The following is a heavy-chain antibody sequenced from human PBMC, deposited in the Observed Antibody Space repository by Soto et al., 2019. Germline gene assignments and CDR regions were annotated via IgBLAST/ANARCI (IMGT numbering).Heavy chain of an antibody. CDR2: INPNSGGA. Sequence: ASVKVSCKASGYTFTGYYMHWVRQAPGQGLEWMGWINPNSGGANYAQKFRGWVTMTRDTSISTAYMELSRLRSDDTAVYYCARGEALYDFWSGYYKALAYWGQGALVTGSS. V-gene: IGHV1-2*04. D-gene: IGHD3-3*01. J-gene: IGHJ4*02. CDR3: ARGEALYDFWSGYYKALAY. CDR1: GYTFTGYY.